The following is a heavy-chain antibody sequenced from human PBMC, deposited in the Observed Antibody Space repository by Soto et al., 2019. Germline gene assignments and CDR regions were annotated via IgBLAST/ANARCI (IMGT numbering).Heavy chain of an antibody. CDR1: GYSFTSYW. CDR3: ARGYYDSSGSAGGFDP. V-gene: IGHV5-51*01. Sequence: HGESLKISCKGSGYSFTSYWIGWVRQMPGKGLEWMGIIYPGDSDTRYSPSFQGQVTISADKSISTAYLQWSSLKASDTVMYYCARGYYDSSGSAGGFDPWGQGTLVTVSS. J-gene: IGHJ5*02. D-gene: IGHD3-22*01. CDR2: IYPGDSDT.